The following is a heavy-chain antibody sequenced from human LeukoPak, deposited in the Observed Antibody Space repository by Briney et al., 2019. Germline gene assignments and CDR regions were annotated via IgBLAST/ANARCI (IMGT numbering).Heavy chain of an antibody. Sequence: ASVKISCKASGYTFTSYGISWVRQAPGQGLEWMGWISAYNGNTNYAQKLQGRVTMTTDTSTSTAYMELRSLRSDDTAVYYCARVYCSGGSCNYYYYGMDVWGQGTTVTVSS. J-gene: IGHJ6*02. CDR1: GYTFTSYG. D-gene: IGHD2-15*01. V-gene: IGHV1-18*01. CDR3: ARVYCSGGSCNYYYYGMDV. CDR2: ISAYNGNT.